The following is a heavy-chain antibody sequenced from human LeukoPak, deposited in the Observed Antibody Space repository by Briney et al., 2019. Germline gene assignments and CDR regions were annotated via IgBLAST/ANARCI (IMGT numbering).Heavy chain of an antibody. CDR2: INPNSGGT. J-gene: IGHJ5*02. CDR3: ARAPANWFDP. V-gene: IGHV1-2*02. CDR1: GYTFTSYG. Sequence: EASVKVSCKASGYTFTSYGISWVRQAPGQGLEWMGWINPNSGGTNYAQKFQGRVTMTRDTSISTAYMELSRLRSDDTAVYYCARAPANWFDPWGQGTLVTVSS.